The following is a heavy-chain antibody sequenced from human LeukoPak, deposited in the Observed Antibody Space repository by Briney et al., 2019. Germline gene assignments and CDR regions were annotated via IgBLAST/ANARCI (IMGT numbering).Heavy chain of an antibody. CDR2: ISAYNGNT. V-gene: IGHV1-18*01. CDR3: ARVPYSSSWYVEGNYYYYYMDV. Sequence: GASVKVSCKASGYTFTSYGISWVRQAPGQGLEWMGWISAYNGNTNYAQKLQGRVTMTTDTSTSTAYMELRSLRSDDTAVYYCARVPYSSSWYVEGNYYYYYMDVWGKGTTVTVSS. CDR1: GYTFTSYG. D-gene: IGHD6-13*01. J-gene: IGHJ6*03.